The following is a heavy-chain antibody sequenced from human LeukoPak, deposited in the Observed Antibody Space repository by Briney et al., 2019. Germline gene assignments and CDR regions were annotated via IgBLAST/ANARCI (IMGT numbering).Heavy chain of an antibody. Sequence: SVKLSCTASGGTVSSYTISWARQPPRQALEWVGRIIPIYGTANYAQKFQSRVTITADESTSTAYMELSSLRSEDTAVYYCARDGYGGYVAHFDYWGQGTLVTVSA. D-gene: IGHD4-17*01. CDR1: GGTVSSYT. CDR3: ARDGYGGYVAHFDY. V-gene: IGHV1-69*13. J-gene: IGHJ4*02. CDR2: IIPIYGTA.